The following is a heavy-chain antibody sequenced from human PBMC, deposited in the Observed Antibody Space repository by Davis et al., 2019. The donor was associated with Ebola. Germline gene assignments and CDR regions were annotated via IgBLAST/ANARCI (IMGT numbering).Heavy chain of an antibody. CDR3: AREVGGEESDY. D-gene: IGHD6-19*01. Sequence: GGSLRLSCAASGFTFSSYGMHWVRQAPGKGLEWVAVIWYDGSNKYYADSVKGRFTISRDNSKNTLYLQMNSLRAEDMAVYYCAREVGGEESDYWGQGTLVTVSS. CDR2: IWYDGSNK. V-gene: IGHV3-33*01. CDR1: GFTFSSYG. J-gene: IGHJ4*02.